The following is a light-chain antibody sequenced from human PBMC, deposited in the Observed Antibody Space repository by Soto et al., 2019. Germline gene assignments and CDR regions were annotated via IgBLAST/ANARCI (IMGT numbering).Light chain of an antibody. CDR3: CSYAGSSTFPYV. V-gene: IGLV2-23*02. J-gene: IGLJ1*01. Sequence: QSALTQSASVSGSPGQSITISCTGTSSDVGSYNLVSWYQQHPGQAPKLMIYEVSKRPSGVSNRFSGSKSGNTASLTISGLQVEDEADYYCCSYAGSSTFPYVFGTGTKVTVL. CDR1: SSDVGSYNL. CDR2: EVS.